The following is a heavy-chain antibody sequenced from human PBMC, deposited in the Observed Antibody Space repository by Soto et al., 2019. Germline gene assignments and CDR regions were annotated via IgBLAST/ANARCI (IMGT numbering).Heavy chain of an antibody. Sequence: QVQLQESGPGLVKPSETLSLTCTVSGGSISTYYWSWIRQPPGKGLEWIGYIHYTGSTNYNPSLKSRVTISVDTSKNQFSLKLSSVTAADTAVYYCATNLVEPPTMGESSGWYLYPFHHWGQGTLVTVSS. CDR1: GGSISTYY. D-gene: IGHD6-19*01. CDR3: ATNLVEPPTMGESSGWYLYPFHH. CDR2: IHYTGST. V-gene: IGHV4-59*01. J-gene: IGHJ1*01.